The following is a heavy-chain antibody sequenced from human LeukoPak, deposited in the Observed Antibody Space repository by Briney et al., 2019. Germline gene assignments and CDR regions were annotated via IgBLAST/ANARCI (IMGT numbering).Heavy chain of an antibody. CDR2: INPNSGGT. V-gene: IGHV1-2*02. J-gene: IGHJ4*02. Sequence: ASVTVSCKASGYTFTGYYMHWVRQAPGQGLEWMGWINPNSGGTNYAQKFQGRVTMTRDTSISTAYMELSRLRSDDTAVYYCARAVPTVLLWFGELSGFDYWGQGTLVTVSS. CDR1: GYTFTGYY. CDR3: ARAVPTVLLWFGELSGFDY. D-gene: IGHD3-10*01.